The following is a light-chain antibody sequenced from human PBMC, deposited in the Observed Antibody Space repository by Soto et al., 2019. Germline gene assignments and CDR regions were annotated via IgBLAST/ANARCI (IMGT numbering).Light chain of an antibody. CDR1: QNINNY. CDR2: DAS. V-gene: IGKV1-33*01. Sequence: IQLTQSPSSLSSSVGDRVTLTCQASQNINNYLNWYQQKPGRAPKLRIYDASNLEAGVPSRLRGSGSGTDFTFTISRLQPEDIATYYCQQYENLPTFGQGTRLEIK. J-gene: IGKJ5*01. CDR3: QQYENLPT.